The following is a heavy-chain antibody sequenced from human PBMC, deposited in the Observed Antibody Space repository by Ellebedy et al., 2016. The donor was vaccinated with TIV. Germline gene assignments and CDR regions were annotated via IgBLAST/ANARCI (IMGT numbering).Heavy chain of an antibody. CDR3: AGDTTNYYYGSGSYYNCFDP. Sequence: MPSETLSLTCTVSGGSIGAYYWSWIRQPPGKGLEWIGYVYYSGSTNYSPSLKSRVTISVDTSKNQFSLKLSSVTAADPALYYCAGDTTNYYYGSGSYYNCFDPWGQGTLVTVSS. V-gene: IGHV4-59*01. D-gene: IGHD3-10*01. J-gene: IGHJ5*02. CDR2: VYYSGST. CDR1: GGSIGAYY.